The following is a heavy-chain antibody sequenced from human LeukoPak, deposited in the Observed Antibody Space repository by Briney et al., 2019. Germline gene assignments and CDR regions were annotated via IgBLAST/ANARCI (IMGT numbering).Heavy chain of an antibody. V-gene: IGHV1-2*02. CDR2: INPNSGGT. J-gene: IGHJ5*02. Sequence: ASVKVSCKASGYTFTGYYMHWVRQSPGQGLEWMGWINPNSGGTNYAQKFQGRVTMTRDTSISTAYMELSRLRSDDTAVYYCARGDIVVLPAGIPHNWFDPWGQGTLVTVSS. CDR1: GYTFTGYY. D-gene: IGHD2-2*02. CDR3: ARGDIVVLPAGIPHNWFDP.